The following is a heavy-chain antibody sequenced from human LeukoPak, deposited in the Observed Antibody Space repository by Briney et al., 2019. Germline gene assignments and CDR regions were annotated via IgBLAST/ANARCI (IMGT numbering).Heavy chain of an antibody. CDR2: ISTSGDST. V-gene: IGHV3-23*01. Sequence: GGSLRLSCVASGFTFSNYAMSWVRQAPGKGLEWVSAISTSGDSTYYADSVKGRFTISRDNSRSTLYLQMNSLRAEDTAVYYCARQLGYCSDGTCYFDYWGQGTLVTVSS. D-gene: IGHD2-15*01. J-gene: IGHJ4*02. CDR3: ARQLGYCSDGTCYFDY. CDR1: GFTFSNYA.